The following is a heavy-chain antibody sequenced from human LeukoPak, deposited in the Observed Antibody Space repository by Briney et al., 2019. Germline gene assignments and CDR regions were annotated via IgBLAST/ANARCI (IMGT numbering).Heavy chain of an antibody. J-gene: IGHJ5*02. D-gene: IGHD6-19*01. CDR1: GYSFTNYW. V-gene: IGHV5-51*01. CDR3: ARLGYSSGWIRSWFDP. CDR2: IYPCDSDT. Sequence: GESLKISCRGSGYSFTNYWIVWVRQMPGKGLEWMGIIYPCDSDTRYSPSFQGQVTISADKSISTAYLLWNSLKASDAAMYYCARLGYSSGWIRSWFDPWGQGTLVTVSS.